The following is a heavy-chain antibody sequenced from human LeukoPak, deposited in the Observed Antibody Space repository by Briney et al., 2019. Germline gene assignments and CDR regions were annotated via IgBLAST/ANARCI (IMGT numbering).Heavy chain of an antibody. Sequence: ASVKVSCKASGYTFTGYYMHWVRQAPGQGLEWMGWINPNSGGTNYAQKFQGRVTMTRDTSISTAYMELSRLRSDDTAVYYCARDQGDYGGYCWFDPWGQGTLVTVSS. D-gene: IGHD4-17*01. V-gene: IGHV1-2*02. CDR2: INPNSGGT. CDR3: ARDQGDYGGYCWFDP. CDR1: GYTFTGYY. J-gene: IGHJ5*02.